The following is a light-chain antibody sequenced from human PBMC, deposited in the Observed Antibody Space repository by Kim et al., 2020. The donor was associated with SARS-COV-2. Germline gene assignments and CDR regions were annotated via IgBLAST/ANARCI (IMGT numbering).Light chain of an antibody. CDR3: QQYNNWPPYT. V-gene: IGKV3-15*01. CDR1: QSVSSK. Sequence: EILMKQSPATLSVSPGERATLSCRASQSVSSKLAWYQQKPGQAPRLLIYGASTRATGIPARFSGSGSGTEFTLTISSLQPEDFAVYYCQQYNNWPPYTFGQGTKLEI. J-gene: IGKJ2*01. CDR2: GAS.